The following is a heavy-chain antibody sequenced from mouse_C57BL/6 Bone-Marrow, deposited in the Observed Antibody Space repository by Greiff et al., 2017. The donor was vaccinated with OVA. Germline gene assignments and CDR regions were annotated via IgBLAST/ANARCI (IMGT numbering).Heavy chain of an antibody. CDR1: GYAFSSYW. CDR3: TRGRAMDY. J-gene: IGHJ4*01. Sequence: EVQLQQSGAELVKPGASVKISCKASGYAFSSYWMHWVKQRPGQGLEWIGAIYPGNSDTSYNQKFKGKAKLTAVTSASTAYMELSSLTNEESAVYYCTRGRAMDYWGQGTSVTVSS. CDR2: IYPGNSDT. V-gene: IGHV1-5*01.